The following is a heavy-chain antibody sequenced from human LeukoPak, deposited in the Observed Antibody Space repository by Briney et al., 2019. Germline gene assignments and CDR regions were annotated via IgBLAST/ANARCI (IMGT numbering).Heavy chain of an antibody. J-gene: IGHJ6*04. CDR3: AELGITMIGGV. CDR1: GITFSRYS. D-gene: IGHD3-10*02. V-gene: IGHV3-21*01. CDR2: ISTSSSYI. Sequence: GGSLRLSCAASGITFSRYSMNWVRQAPGKGLEWVSSISTSSSYIYYADSVKGRFTISRHNAKNSLYLQMNSLRAEDTAVYYCAELGITMIGGVWGKGTTVTISS.